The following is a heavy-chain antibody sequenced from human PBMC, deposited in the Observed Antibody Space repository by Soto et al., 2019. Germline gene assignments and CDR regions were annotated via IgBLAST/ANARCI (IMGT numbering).Heavy chain of an antibody. D-gene: IGHD1-26*01. Sequence: EVQLVESGGGLVQPGGSLRLSCAGSGLTFSNHWMHWVRQAPGKGLVWVSRINSDGSSTSYADSVKGRFTISRDNAKNTLYLQMNSLRAEDTAVYYCARGVTATTGSWYWGQGTLVTVSS. CDR3: ARGVTATTGSWY. V-gene: IGHV3-74*01. CDR2: INSDGSST. J-gene: IGHJ4*02. CDR1: GLTFSNHW.